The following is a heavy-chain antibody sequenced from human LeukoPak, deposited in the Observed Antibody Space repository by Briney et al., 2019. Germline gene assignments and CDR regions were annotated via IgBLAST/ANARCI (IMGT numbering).Heavy chain of an antibody. D-gene: IGHD2-2*01. Sequence: SETLSLTCAVSDGSITDNWWSWVRQPPGKGLEWIGEIYHSGSTNYNPSLKSRVTISVDTSKNQFSLKLSSVTAADTAVYYCARLMPYYYYMDVWGKGTTVTVSS. CDR3: ARLMPYYYYMDV. J-gene: IGHJ6*03. CDR2: IYHSGST. CDR1: DGSITDNW. V-gene: IGHV4-4*02.